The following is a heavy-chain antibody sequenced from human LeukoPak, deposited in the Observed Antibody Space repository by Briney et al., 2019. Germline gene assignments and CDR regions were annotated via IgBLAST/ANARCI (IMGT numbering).Heavy chain of an antibody. D-gene: IGHD3-3*01. CDR2: IYYSGSV. V-gene: IGHV4-59*01. CDR3: ARDRDFWSGSYYYGMDV. J-gene: IGHJ6*02. CDR1: GDSISSYY. Sequence: PSETLSLTCTVSGDSISSYYWSWIRQPPGKGLEWIGYIYYSGSVNYNPSLKSRVTISVDTSKNQFSLKLSSVTAADTAVYYCARDRDFWSGSYYYGMDVWGQGTTVTVSS.